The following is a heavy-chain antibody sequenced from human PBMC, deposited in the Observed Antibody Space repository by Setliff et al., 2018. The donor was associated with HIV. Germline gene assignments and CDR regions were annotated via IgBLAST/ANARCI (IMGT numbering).Heavy chain of an antibody. Sequence: ASVKVSCKASGYTFTSYAISWVRQAPGQGLEWMGWISAYSGNTHYAQRLQDRVTMTTDTSTSTAYMDLRSLRSDDMAVYYCARHPSGWYGDYFFDYWGQGTLVT. CDR3: ARHPSGWYGDYFFDY. V-gene: IGHV1-18*03. CDR1: GYTFTSYA. J-gene: IGHJ4*02. D-gene: IGHD4-17*01. CDR2: ISAYSGNT.